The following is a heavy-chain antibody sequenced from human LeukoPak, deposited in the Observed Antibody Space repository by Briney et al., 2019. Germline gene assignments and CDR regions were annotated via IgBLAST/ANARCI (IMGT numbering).Heavy chain of an antibody. CDR1: GFTLSSYW. D-gene: IGHD6-13*01. CDR2: IKQDGSRK. J-gene: IGHJ6*03. Sequence: PGGSLRLSCAASGFTLSSYWMSWVRQAPGKGLEWVANIKQDGSRKYYVDSVKGRLTISRDNAKNSLYLQMNSLRAEDTAVYYCAKDGGVYSTPYYMDVWGKGTTVTVSS. CDR3: AKDGGVYSTPYYMDV. V-gene: IGHV3-7*01.